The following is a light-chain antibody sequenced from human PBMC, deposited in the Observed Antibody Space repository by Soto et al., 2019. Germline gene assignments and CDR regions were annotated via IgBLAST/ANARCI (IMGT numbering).Light chain of an antibody. CDR3: QQRSSWPWT. J-gene: IGKJ1*01. Sequence: EIVMTQSPVTLSVSPGERATLSCRASQSVRSNLAWYQQKPGQAPRLLMYDVSNRATGIPASFSGSGSGTDFTLTITSIEPEDFAVYYCQQRSSWPWTFGQGTKLEIK. CDR2: DVS. V-gene: IGKV3-11*01. CDR1: QSVRSN.